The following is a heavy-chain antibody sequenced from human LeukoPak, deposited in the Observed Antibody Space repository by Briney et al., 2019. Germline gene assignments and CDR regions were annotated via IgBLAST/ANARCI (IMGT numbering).Heavy chain of an antibody. D-gene: IGHD6-19*01. CDR3: AKDRSPYSSGWFPKRWFDP. V-gene: IGHV3-53*01. J-gene: IGHJ5*02. Sequence: PGGSLRLSCAASGFTVSSNYMSWVRQAPGKGLEWVPVIYSGGSTYYADSVKGRFTISRDNSKNTLYLQMNSLRAEDTAVYYCAKDRSPYSSGWFPKRWFDPWGQGTLVTVSS. CDR2: IYSGGST. CDR1: GFTVSSNY.